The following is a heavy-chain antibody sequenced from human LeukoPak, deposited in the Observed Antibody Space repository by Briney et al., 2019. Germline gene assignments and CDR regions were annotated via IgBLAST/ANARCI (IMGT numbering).Heavy chain of an antibody. CDR2: INSKSRYI. D-gene: IGHD6-6*01. J-gene: IGHJ4*02. V-gene: IGHV3-21*01. Sequence: GGSLRLSCAASGFTFSSYGMNWVRQAPGKGLEWVSSINSKSRYIYYADSLKGRFTISRDNGKNSVYLQMNSLRAEDTAVYFCARADSSSSRLDCWGQGTLVTVSS. CDR3: ARADSSSSRLDC. CDR1: GFTFSSYG.